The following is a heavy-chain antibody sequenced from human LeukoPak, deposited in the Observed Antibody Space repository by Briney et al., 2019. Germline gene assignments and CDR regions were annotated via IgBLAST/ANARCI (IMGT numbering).Heavy chain of an antibody. J-gene: IGHJ6*04. V-gene: IGHV3-33*01. CDR2: IWYDGCNK. Sequence: GGSLRLSCAASGFTFSSYGMHWVREAPGKGLEWGAVIWYDGCNKYYADCVKGRYTISRDNSKNTLYLQMSSLRAEGTAVYYCARERITMVRGSPIDPDSQDYYYYGMDVWGKGTTVTVSS. CDR3: ARERITMVRGSPIDPDSQDYYYYGMDV. CDR1: GFTFSSYG. D-gene: IGHD3-10*01.